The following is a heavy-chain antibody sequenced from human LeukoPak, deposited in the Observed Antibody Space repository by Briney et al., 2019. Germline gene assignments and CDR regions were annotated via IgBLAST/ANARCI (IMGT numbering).Heavy chain of an antibody. CDR1: GFTVSSNY. D-gene: IGHD3-9*01. V-gene: IGHV3-53*01. CDR2: IYSGGST. Sequence: QTGGSLRLSCAASGFTVSSNYMSWVRQAPGKGLEWVSVIYSGGSTYYADSVKGRFTISRDNSKNTLYLQMNSLRAEDTAVYCCAKDQGTTGSYDYWGQGTLVTVSS. CDR3: AKDQGTTGSYDY. J-gene: IGHJ4*02.